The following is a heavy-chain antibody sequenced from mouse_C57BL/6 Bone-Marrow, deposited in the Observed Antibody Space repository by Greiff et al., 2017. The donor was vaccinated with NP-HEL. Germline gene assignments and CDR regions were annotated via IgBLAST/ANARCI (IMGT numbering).Heavy chain of an antibody. CDR3: ATYYGSIDY. CDR2: IYPRSGNT. J-gene: IGHJ2*01. V-gene: IGHV1-81*01. D-gene: IGHD1-1*01. CDR1: GYTFTSYG. Sequence: QVQLQQSGAELARPGASVKLSCKASGYTFTSYGISWVKQRTGQGLEWIGVIYPRSGNTYYNEKFTGKATLTADKSSSTAYMGLASVSAEDYAVYFCATYYGSIDYWGQGTTLTVSS.